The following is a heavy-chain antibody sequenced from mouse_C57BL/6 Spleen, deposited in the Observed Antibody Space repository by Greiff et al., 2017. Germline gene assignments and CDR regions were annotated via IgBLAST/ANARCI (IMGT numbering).Heavy chain of an antibody. CDR2: IDPSDSYT. Sequence: QVQLQQPGAELVRPGTSVKLSCKASGYTFTSYWMHWVQQRPGQGLEWIGVIDPSDSYTNYNQKFKGKATLTVDTSSSTAYMQLSSLTSEDSAVYYWARPYDNLGHFGVGGTGTTVTGSS. D-gene: IGHD2-1*01. CDR3: ARPYDNLGHFGV. J-gene: IGHJ1*03. CDR1: GYTFTSYW. V-gene: IGHV1-59*01.